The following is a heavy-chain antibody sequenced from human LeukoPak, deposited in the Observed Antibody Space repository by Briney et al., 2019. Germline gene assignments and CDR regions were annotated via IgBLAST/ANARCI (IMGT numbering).Heavy chain of an antibody. CDR2: ITSSSSSL. Sequence: PGGSLRLSCEASGFTFSSFTMNWVRQAPGKGLEWVSSITSSSSSLYYADSVKGRFTISRDNAKNSLYLQMNSLRAEDTAVYYCARRYSSGWDFDYWGQGTLVTVSS. CDR3: ARRYSSGWDFDY. CDR1: GFTFSSFT. V-gene: IGHV3-21*06. J-gene: IGHJ4*02. D-gene: IGHD6-19*01.